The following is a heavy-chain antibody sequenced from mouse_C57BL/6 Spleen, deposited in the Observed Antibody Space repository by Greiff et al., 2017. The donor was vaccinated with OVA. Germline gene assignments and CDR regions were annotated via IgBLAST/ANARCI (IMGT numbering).Heavy chain of an antibody. V-gene: IGHV7-3*01. Sequence: EVQRVESGGGLVQPGGSLSLSCAASGFTFTDYYMSWVRQPPGKALEWLGFIRNKANGYTTEYSASVKGRFTISRDNSQSILYLQMNALRAEDSATYYCARSANYYGSSDWYFDVWGTGTTVTVSS. CDR2: IRNKANGYTT. J-gene: IGHJ1*03. D-gene: IGHD1-1*01. CDR3: ARSANYYGSSDWYFDV. CDR1: GFTFTDYY.